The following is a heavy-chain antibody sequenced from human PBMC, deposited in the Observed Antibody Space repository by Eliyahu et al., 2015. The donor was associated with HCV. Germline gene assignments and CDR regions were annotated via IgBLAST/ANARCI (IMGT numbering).Heavy chain of an antibody. Sequence: EXQLVESGGXLVQPGXSLXLSCAASGFTFXXYXMDWVRQXPGKGLEWXARIRNKPNGYGSQYAASVKGRFSISRDDSRDLLYLQMSSLKNEDTAVYYCARDFMSSTQYHYYGMDVWGQGTTVSVS. CDR3: ARDFMSSTQYHYYGMDV. CDR2: IRNKPNGYGS. D-gene: IGHD6-6*01. V-gene: IGHV3-72*01. CDR1: GFTFXXYX. J-gene: IGHJ6*02.